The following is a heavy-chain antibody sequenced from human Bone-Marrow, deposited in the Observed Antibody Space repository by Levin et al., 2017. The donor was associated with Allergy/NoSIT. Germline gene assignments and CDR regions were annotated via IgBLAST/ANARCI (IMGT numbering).Heavy chain of an antibody. D-gene: IGHD2/OR15-2a*01. CDR2: IYYTGTT. CDR1: GGSITSYY. J-gene: IGHJ4*02. CDR3: ARGDSTASGWS. V-gene: IGHV4-59*08. Sequence: ASETLSLTCTVSGGSITSYYWTWIRQPPGKGLEWIGYIYYTGTTTYSPSLKSRVAMSLDTSKNHFSLKLSSVTAADTAVYYCARGDSTASGWSWGQGTLVTVSS.